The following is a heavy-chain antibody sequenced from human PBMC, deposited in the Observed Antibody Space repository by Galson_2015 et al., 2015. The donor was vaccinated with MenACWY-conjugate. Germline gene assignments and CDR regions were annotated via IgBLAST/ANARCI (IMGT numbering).Heavy chain of an antibody. V-gene: IGHV3-48*03. CDR2: ISKSGSPI. J-gene: IGHJ6*03. CDR3: ARVGTWIHQYFYYVDV. CDR1: GFTFTGYE. D-gene: IGHD5-18*01. Sequence: SLRLSCAASGFTFTGYEFNWVRQAPGKGLEWLSYISKSGSPIYYADSVKGRFTISRDNTKKSLFLQMNSLRAGDTGVYYCARVGTWIHQYFYYVDVWGKETTVTVSS.